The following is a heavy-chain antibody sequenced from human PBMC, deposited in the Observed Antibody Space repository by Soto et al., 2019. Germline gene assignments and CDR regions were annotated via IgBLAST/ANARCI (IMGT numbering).Heavy chain of an antibody. J-gene: IGHJ6*03. CDR1: GGSISSYY. CDR2: SYYSGST. V-gene: IGHV4-59*08. CDR3: ARWLRPPGDYYYYYMDV. Sequence: QVQLQESGPGLVKPSETLSLTCTVSGGSISSYYWSWIRQPPGKGLEWIGYSYYSGSTNYNPSLNSRVTISVDTSKNQFSLKLSSVTAADTAVYYCARWLRPPGDYYYYYMDVWGKGTTVTVSS. D-gene: IGHD5-12*01.